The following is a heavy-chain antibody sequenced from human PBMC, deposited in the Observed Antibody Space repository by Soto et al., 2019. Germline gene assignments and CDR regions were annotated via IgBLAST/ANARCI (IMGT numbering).Heavy chain of an antibody. V-gene: IGHV4-61*01. CDR1: GGSVSSGSYY. CDR3: AREVSGWAVGMDV. J-gene: IGHJ6*02. Sequence: SETLSLTCTVSGGSVSSGSYYWSWIRQPPGKGLEWIGYIYYSGSTNYNPPLKSRVTISVDTSKNQFSLKLSSVTAADTAVYYCAREVSGWAVGMDVWGQGTTVTVSS. D-gene: IGHD6-19*01. CDR2: IYYSGST.